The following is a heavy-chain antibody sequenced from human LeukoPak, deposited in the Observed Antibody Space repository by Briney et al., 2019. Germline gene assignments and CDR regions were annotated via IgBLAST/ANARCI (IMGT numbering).Heavy chain of an antibody. Sequence: GGSLRLSCAASGSTFSSYGMHWVRQAPGKGLEWVAVISYDGSNKYYADSVKGRFTISRDNSKNTLYLQMNSLRAEDTAVYYCAKDGYYYDSSGYYLRYYYYGMDVWGQGTTVTVSS. CDR2: ISYDGSNK. J-gene: IGHJ6*02. D-gene: IGHD3-22*01. CDR3: AKDGYYYDSSGYYLRYYYYGMDV. CDR1: GSTFSSYG. V-gene: IGHV3-30*18.